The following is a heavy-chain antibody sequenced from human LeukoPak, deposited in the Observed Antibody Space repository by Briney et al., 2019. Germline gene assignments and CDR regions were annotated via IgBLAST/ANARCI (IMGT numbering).Heavy chain of an antibody. V-gene: IGHV3-23*01. D-gene: IGHD5-18*01. CDR1: GFTFSSHA. CDR3: AKVGYTYGYRTPPEYFQH. J-gene: IGHJ1*01. Sequence: PGGSLRLSCGASGFTFSSHAMSWVRQAPGKGLEWVSFIRGSGASTYYADSVKGWFTISRDNSKNTLYLQMNSLRAEDTAVYYCAKVGYTYGYRTPPEYFQHWGQGTLVTVSS. CDR2: IRGSGAST.